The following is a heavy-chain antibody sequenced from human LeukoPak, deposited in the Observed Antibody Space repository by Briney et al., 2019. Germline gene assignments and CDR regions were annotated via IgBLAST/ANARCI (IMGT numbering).Heavy chain of an antibody. CDR2: IYYSGST. D-gene: IGHD3-10*01. V-gene: IGHV4-59*01. Sequence: PSETLSLTCTVSGGSISSYYWNWIRQPPGKGLEWIGYIYYSGSTNYSPSLKSRVTISVDTSKNQFSLKLSSVTAADTAIYYCARGGYYGSGSDFRFDPWGQGTLVTVSS. CDR3: ARGGYYGSGSDFRFDP. CDR1: GGSISSYY. J-gene: IGHJ5*02.